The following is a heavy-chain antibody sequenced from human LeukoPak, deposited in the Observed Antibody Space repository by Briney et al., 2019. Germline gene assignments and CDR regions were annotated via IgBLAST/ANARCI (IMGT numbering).Heavy chain of an antibody. Sequence: GASVKVSCKASGGTFSSYAISWVRQVPGQGLEWMGGIIPIFGTANYAQKFQGRVTITADESTSTAYMELSSLRSEDTAVYYCARAVDYYGSGSYYNYYYYMDVWGKGTTVTISS. J-gene: IGHJ6*03. CDR3: ARAVDYYGSGSYYNYYYYMDV. CDR2: IIPIFGTA. CDR1: GGTFSSYA. D-gene: IGHD3-10*01. V-gene: IGHV1-69*13.